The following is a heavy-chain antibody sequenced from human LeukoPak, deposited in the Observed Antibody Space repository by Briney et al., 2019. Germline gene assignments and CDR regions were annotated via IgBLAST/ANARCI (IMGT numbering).Heavy chain of an antibody. Sequence: SETLSLTCTVSGGSISSYYWSWIRQPPGKGLEWIGYIYYSGSTNYNPSLKSRVTISVDTSKNQFSLKLSSVTAADTAVYYCAREDGYSIALDYWGQGTLVTVSS. J-gene: IGHJ4*02. D-gene: IGHD5-24*01. V-gene: IGHV4-59*01. CDR1: GGSISSYY. CDR3: AREDGYSIALDY. CDR2: IYYSGST.